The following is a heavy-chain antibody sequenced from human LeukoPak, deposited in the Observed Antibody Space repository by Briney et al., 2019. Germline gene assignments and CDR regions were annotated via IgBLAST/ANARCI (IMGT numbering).Heavy chain of an antibody. CDR3: ARDAPNLGVPAAMGY. V-gene: IGHV1-18*01. CDR2: ISAYNGNT. D-gene: IGHD2-2*01. Sequence: AASVKVSCKASGYTFTSYGISWVRQAPGQGLEWMGWISAYNGNTNYAQKLQGRVTMTTDTSTSTAYMELRSLRSDDTAVYYCARDAPNLGVPAAMGYWGQGTLVTVSS. CDR1: GYTFTSYG. J-gene: IGHJ4*02.